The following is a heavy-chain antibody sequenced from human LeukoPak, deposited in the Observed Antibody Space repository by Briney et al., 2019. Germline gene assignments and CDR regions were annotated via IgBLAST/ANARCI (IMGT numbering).Heavy chain of an antibody. CDR2: IDSDGSGT. CDR3: STVEHF. V-gene: IGHV3-74*01. D-gene: IGHD1/OR15-1a*01. CDR1: GLTLSGYW. Sequence: GSLRLSCSASGLTLSGYWMHWVRQIPGKGLVWVSRIDSDGSGTSYADSVKGRFTISRDDVKNMLYLQMNSLRVEDTGLYYCSTVEHFWGQGTLVTVSS. J-gene: IGHJ4*02.